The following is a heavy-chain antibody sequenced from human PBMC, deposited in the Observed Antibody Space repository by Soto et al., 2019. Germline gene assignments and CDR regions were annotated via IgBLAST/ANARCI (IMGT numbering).Heavy chain of an antibody. Sequence: GGSLRLSCAASGFTFSNAWMSWVRQAPGKGLEWVGRIKSKTDGGTTDYAAPVKGRFTISRDDSKNTLYLQMNSLKTEDTAVYYCTTSSCPNHYYYYGMDVWGQGTTVTVPS. CDR3: TTSSCPNHYYYYGMDV. D-gene: IGHD6-13*01. J-gene: IGHJ6*02. CDR1: GFTFSNAW. CDR2: IKSKTDGGTT. V-gene: IGHV3-15*01.